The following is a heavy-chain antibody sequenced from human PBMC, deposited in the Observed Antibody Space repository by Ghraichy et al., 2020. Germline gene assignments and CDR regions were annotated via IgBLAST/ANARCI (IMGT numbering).Heavy chain of an antibody. CDR3: VRNFEGFSI. V-gene: IGHV3-7*01. J-gene: IGHJ3*02. CDR2: IKPDGSDK. Sequence: GESLNISCSASGFTFTNSYMSWVRQSPGKGLEWVANIKPDGSDKSYVDSVKDRFTISRDNAKNSLYLQMNSLRAEDTAVYHCVRNFEGFSIWGQGTMVTVFS. CDR1: GFTFTNSY. D-gene: IGHD4-11*01.